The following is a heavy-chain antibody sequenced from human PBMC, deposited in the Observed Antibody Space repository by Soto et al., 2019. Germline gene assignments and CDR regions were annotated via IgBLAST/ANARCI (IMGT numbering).Heavy chain of an antibody. V-gene: IGHV1-69*13. D-gene: IGHD1-7*01. Sequence: RASVKVSCKASGGTFSSYAISWVRQAPGQGLEWMGGIIPIFGTANYAQKFQGRVTITADESTSTAYMELSSLRSEDTAVYYCAREPPRGRTGTNYYYYGMDVWGQGTTVTVSS. CDR2: IIPIFGTA. J-gene: IGHJ6*02. CDR3: AREPPRGRTGTNYYYYGMDV. CDR1: GGTFSSYA.